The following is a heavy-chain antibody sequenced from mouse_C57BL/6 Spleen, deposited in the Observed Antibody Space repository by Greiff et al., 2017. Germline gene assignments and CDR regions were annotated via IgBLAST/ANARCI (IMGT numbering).Heavy chain of an antibody. Sequence: QVQLQQPGAELVKPGASVKLSCKASGYTFTSYWMHWVKQRPGQGLEWIGMIHPNSGSTNYNEKFKSKATLTVDKSSSTAYMQLSSLTSEDSAVYYCARSGDGSSPFAYWGQGTLVTVSA. CDR2: IHPNSGST. D-gene: IGHD1-1*01. V-gene: IGHV1-64*01. J-gene: IGHJ3*01. CDR1: GYTFTSYW. CDR3: ARSGDGSSPFAY.